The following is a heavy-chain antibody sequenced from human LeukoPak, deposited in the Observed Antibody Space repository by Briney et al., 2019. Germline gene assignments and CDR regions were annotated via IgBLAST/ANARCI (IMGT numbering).Heavy chain of an antibody. D-gene: IGHD2-21*02. Sequence: SETLSLTCTVSGGSISGYYWSWVRQPPGKGLEWIGYIYYSGSTNYNPSLKSRVTISVDTSKNQFSLNLSSVTAADTAVYYCAGYQTASMSGFDYWGQGTLVTVSS. J-gene: IGHJ4*02. CDR3: AGYQTASMSGFDY. CDR1: GGSISGYY. CDR2: IYYSGST. V-gene: IGHV4-59*01.